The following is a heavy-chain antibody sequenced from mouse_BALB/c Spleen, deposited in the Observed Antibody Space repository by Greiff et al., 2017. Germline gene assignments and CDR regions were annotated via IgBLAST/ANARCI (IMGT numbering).Heavy chain of an antibody. V-gene: IGHV1-9*01. Sequence: VQLQESGAELMKPGASVKISCKATGYTFSSYWIEWVKQRPGHGLEWIGEILPGSGSTNYNEKFKGKATFTADTSSNTAYMQLSSLTSEDSAVYYCARPNYYGVGAMDYWGQGTSVTVSS. D-gene: IGHD1-1*01. J-gene: IGHJ4*01. CDR2: ILPGSGST. CDR1: GYTFSSYW. CDR3: ARPNYYGVGAMDY.